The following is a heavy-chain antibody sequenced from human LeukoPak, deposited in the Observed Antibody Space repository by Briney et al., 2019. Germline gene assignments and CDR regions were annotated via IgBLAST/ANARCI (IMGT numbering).Heavy chain of an antibody. Sequence: GGSLRPSCAASDVTLSTFTMHWVRQAPGKGLEWVSSISSSSRTINYADSVQGRFTVSRDNANNSMYLQMNELRREDTAVYYCAKGSPRGGLDSWGQGTLVTVSS. CDR1: DVTLSTFT. J-gene: IGHJ4*02. CDR2: ISSSSRTI. D-gene: IGHD1-14*01. CDR3: AKGSPRGGLDS. V-gene: IGHV3-48*01.